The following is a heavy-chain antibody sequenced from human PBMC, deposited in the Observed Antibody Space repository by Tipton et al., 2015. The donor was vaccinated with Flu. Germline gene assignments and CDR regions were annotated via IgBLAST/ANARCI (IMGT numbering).Heavy chain of an antibody. CDR3: ARMRARDCTLGVCYLWWFDL. CDR1: GDSVSSSNYY. Sequence: LRLSCSIAGDSVSSSNYYWTWLRQPPGKGLEYVGQISSSGSSNNNPSLKSRVIISQDTSKNQFSLKLTSVTAADTAVYYCARMRARDCTLGVCYLWWFDLWGRGTLVTVSS. CDR2: ISSSGSS. J-gene: IGHJ2*01. D-gene: IGHD2-8*01. V-gene: IGHV4-61*01.